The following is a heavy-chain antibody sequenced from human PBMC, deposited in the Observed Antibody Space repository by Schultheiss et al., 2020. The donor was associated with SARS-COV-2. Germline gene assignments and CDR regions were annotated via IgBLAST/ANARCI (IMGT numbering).Heavy chain of an antibody. Sequence: ASVKVSCKASGGTFTSYGISWVRQAPGQGLEWMGWISAYNGNTNYAQKFQGRVTMTRDTSISTAYMELSRLRSDDTAVYYCARAIGWAMVRGAFDIWGQGTMVTVSS. V-gene: IGHV1-18*01. CDR3: ARAIGWAMVRGAFDI. CDR1: GGTFTSYG. J-gene: IGHJ3*02. CDR2: ISAYNGNT. D-gene: IGHD5-18*01.